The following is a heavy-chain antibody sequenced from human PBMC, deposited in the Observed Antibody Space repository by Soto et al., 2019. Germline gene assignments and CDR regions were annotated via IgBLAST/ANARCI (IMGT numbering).Heavy chain of an antibody. J-gene: IGHJ6*03. Sequence: QVQLVQSGAEVKKPGSSVKVSCKASGGTFSSYTISWVRQAPGQGLEWMGRIIPTLGIANYAQKFQGRVTITADKSTSTAYMELSSLRSEDTAVYYCASIAAAGTSPKHYYYYYMDVWGKGTTVTVSS. V-gene: IGHV1-69*02. CDR3: ASIAAAGTSPKHYYYYYMDV. CDR2: IIPTLGIA. D-gene: IGHD6-13*01. CDR1: GGTFSSYT.